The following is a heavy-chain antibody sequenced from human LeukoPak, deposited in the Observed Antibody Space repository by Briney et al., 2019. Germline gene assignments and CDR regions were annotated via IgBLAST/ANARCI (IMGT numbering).Heavy chain of an antibody. J-gene: IGHJ4*02. CDR1: GYTFTSHG. V-gene: IGHV1-18*01. CDR3: ARVDRVGASRGCDY. D-gene: IGHD1-26*01. CDR2: ISAYNGNT. Sequence: ASVKVSCKASGYTFTSHGISWVRQAPGQGLEWMGWISAYNGNTNYAQKLQGRVTMTTDTSTSTGYMELRSLRSDDTAVYYCARVDRVGASRGCDYWGQGTLVTVSS.